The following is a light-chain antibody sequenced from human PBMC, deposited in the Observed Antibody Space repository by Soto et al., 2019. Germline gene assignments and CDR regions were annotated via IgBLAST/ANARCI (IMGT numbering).Light chain of an antibody. Sequence: QSALTQPPSASGSPGQSVTISCTGSSSDVGGYNYVSWYQQHPGKAPKLMIYEVSARPSGVPDRFSGSKSGNTASLTVSGLQAEDEADYYCTSYAGSNYVFGTGTQLTVL. J-gene: IGLJ1*01. V-gene: IGLV2-8*01. CDR3: TSYAGSNYV. CDR2: EVS. CDR1: SSDVGGYNY.